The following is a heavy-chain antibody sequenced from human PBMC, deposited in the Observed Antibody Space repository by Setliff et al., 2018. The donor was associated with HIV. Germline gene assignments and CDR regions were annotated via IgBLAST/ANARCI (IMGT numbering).Heavy chain of an antibody. Sequence: SETLSLTCIVSGGSISSTSHYWGWVRQPPGKGLEWIGTIYYSGSTYYNPSLKSRVTISVDTSKNQFSLKLSSVTAADTAVYYCARLGYRWGGNDYWGQGTLVTVSS. J-gene: IGHJ4*02. V-gene: IGHV4-39*07. CDR1: GGSISSTSHY. CDR3: ARLGYRWGGNDY. D-gene: IGHD7-27*01. CDR2: IYYSGST.